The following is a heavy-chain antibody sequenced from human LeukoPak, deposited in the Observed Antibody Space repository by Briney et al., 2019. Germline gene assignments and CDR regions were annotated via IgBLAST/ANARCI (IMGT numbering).Heavy chain of an antibody. V-gene: IGHV3-21*01. CDR1: GFTFSSCS. Sequence: GSLRLSCAASGFTFSSCSMNWVRQAPGKGLEWVSSISSSSSYIYYADSVKGRFTISRDNAKNSLYLQMNSLRAEDTAVYYCARESDRRVFDYWGQGTLVTVSS. CDR2: ISSSSSYI. CDR3: ARESDRRVFDY. J-gene: IGHJ4*02.